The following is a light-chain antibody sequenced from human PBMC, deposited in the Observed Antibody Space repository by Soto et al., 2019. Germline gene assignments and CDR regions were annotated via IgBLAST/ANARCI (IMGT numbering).Light chain of an antibody. CDR1: QTISSW. CDR2: KTS. CDR3: QHYNSYSEA. V-gene: IGKV1-5*03. Sequence: DIQMTQSPSTLSGSVGARVTISCPASQTISSWLAWYQQKPGKAPKLLIYKTSTLQSGVPSSFSGSGSGTEFTLTISSLQPDDFATYYCQHYNSYSEAFGQGTKVDIK. J-gene: IGKJ1*01.